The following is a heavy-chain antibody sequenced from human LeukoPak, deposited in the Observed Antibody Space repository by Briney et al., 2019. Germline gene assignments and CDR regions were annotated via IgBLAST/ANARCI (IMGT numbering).Heavy chain of an antibody. CDR1: GGSISSYY. J-gene: IGHJ4*02. V-gene: IGHV4-59*01. Sequence: SETLSLTCTVSGGSISSYYWSWIRQPPGKRLEWIGYIYYSGSTNYNPSLKSRVTISVDTSKNQFSLKLSSVTAADTAVYYCARGIFGAKSPAYADWGQGTLVTVSS. CDR2: IYYSGST. D-gene: IGHD3-10*02. CDR3: ARGIFGAKSPAYAD.